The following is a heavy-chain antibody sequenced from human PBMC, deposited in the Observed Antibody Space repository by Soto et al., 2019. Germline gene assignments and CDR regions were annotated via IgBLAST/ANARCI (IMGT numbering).Heavy chain of an antibody. V-gene: IGHV4-59*08. Sequence: PSETLSLTCTVYGGSISSYYWSWIRQPPGKGLEWIGYIYYSGSTNYNPSLKSRVTISVDTSKNQFSLKLSSVTAADTAVYYCASSPYSSSYYMDVWGKGTTVTVSS. CDR3: ASSPYSSSYYMDV. D-gene: IGHD6-6*01. CDR1: GGSISSYY. CDR2: IYYSGST. J-gene: IGHJ6*03.